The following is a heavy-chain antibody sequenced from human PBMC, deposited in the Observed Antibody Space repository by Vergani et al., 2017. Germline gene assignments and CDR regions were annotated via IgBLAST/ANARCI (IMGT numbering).Heavy chain of an antibody. CDR3: ARVGYCSSTSCSNYYYYGMDV. CDR1: GGSISSGGYY. V-gene: IGHV4-31*03. D-gene: IGHD2-2*01. CDR2: IYYSGST. Sequence: QVQLQESGPGLVKPSQTLSLTCTVSGGSISSGGYYWSWIRQHPGKGLEWIGYIYYSGSTNYNPSLKSRVTISVDTSKNQFSLKLSSVTAADTAVYYCARVGYCSSTSCSNYYYYGMDVWGQGTTVTVSS. J-gene: IGHJ6*02.